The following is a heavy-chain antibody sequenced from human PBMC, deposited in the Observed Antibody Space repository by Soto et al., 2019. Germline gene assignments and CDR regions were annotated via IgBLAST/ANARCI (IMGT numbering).Heavy chain of an antibody. Sequence: QVHLQESGPGLVKPSGTLSLTCAVSGGSITTNWWSCVRRPPGKGLEWIGEVYHSGTNNYNQSLRGRGRIAVDKTTNQFSLVLNAVTAADSAIFYCARHIAVPRTRGFDYWGHGNLVTVPS. CDR2: VYHSGTN. V-gene: IGHV4-4*02. J-gene: IGHJ4*01. CDR3: ARHIAVPRTRGFDY. CDR1: GGSITTNW. D-gene: IGHD2-15*01.